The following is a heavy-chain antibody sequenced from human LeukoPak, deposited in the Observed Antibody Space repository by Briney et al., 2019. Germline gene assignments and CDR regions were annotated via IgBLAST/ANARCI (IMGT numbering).Heavy chain of an antibody. J-gene: IGHJ6*03. CDR2: IYSDGRT. V-gene: IGHV3-53*01. D-gene: IGHD6-19*01. CDR1: GFTVSSNY. Sequence: GGSLRLSRGASGFTVSSNYMSWVRQAPGKGLEWISVIYSDGRTYYADSVKGRFTISRDNSKNTLYLQMNSLRAEDAAVYYCARDRSSGWFSYMDVWGKGTTVTVSS. CDR3: ARDRSSGWFSYMDV.